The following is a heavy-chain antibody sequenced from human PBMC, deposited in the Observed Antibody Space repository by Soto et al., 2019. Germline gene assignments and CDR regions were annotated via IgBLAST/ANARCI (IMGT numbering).Heavy chain of an antibody. J-gene: IGHJ4*02. CDR3: VASMIVVVISSNFDY. Sequence: GGSLRLSCAASGFTFSSYAMSWVRQAPGKGLEWVSAISGSGGSTYYADSVKGRFTISRDNSKNTLYLQMNSLRAEDTAVYYYVASMIVVVISSNFDYWGQGTLVTVSS. V-gene: IGHV3-23*01. D-gene: IGHD3-22*01. CDR2: ISGSGGST. CDR1: GFTFSSYA.